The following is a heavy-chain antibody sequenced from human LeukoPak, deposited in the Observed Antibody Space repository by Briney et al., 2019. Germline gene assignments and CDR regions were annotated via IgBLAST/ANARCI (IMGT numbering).Heavy chain of an antibody. D-gene: IGHD1-26*01. CDR2: ISGSGGST. CDR3: AKDELELLVSDY. V-gene: IGHV3-23*01. Sequence: EAGGSLRLSCAASGFTFSSYAMSWVRQAPGKGLEWVSAISGSGGSTYYADSVKGRFTISRDNSKNTLYLQMNSLRAEDTAVYYCAKDELELLVSDYWGQGTLVTVSS. CDR1: GFTFSSYA. J-gene: IGHJ4*02.